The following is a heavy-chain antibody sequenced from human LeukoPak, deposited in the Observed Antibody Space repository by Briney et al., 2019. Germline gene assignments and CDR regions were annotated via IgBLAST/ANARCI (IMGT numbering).Heavy chain of an antibody. D-gene: IGHD4/OR15-4a*01. J-gene: IGHJ4*02. CDR1: GFIFNSHW. Sequence: GGSLRLSCAGSGFIFNSHWMTWVRQAPGKGLEWVANINLDGGDKSYVGSVKGRFTISRDNAKNSLYLQMNSLGAEDTAVYYCARDYDYSLDYWGQGTLVTVSS. CDR2: INLDGGDK. CDR3: ARDYDYSLDY. V-gene: IGHV3-7*01.